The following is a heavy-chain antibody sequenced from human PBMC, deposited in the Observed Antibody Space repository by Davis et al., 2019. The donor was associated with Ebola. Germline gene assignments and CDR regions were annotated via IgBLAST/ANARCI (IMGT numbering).Heavy chain of an antibody. CDR3: ARDPTMIWLLDY. D-gene: IGHD3-22*01. CDR1: LFTFLSYA. J-gene: IGHJ4*02. V-gene: IGHV3-64D*08. Sequence: GESLKISCSASLFTFLSYAMHWVRQAPGKGLEYVSAISSNGGRKYYADSVKGRFTISRDNSKNTLYLQMSSLRAEDPAVYYCARDPTMIWLLDYWGQGTLVTVAS. CDR2: ISSNGGRK.